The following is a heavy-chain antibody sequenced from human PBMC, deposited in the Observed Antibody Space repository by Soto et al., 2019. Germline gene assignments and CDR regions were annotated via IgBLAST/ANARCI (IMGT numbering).Heavy chain of an antibody. CDR3: AKWDGVYGSGGVS. J-gene: IGHJ5*02. CDR1: GYAFTSHG. V-gene: IGHV1-18*01. D-gene: IGHD3-10*01. Sequence: GASVKVSCKASGYAFTSHGVSWVRQAPGQGLEWMGYINANNGNTIYAQKFQGRVTMTTDASTSTAYMGLRSLRTDDTAIYYCAKWDGVYGSGGVSWGQGTLVTVSS. CDR2: INANNGNT.